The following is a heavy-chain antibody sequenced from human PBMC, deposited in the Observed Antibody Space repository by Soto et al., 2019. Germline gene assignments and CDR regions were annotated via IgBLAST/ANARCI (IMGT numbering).Heavy chain of an antibody. CDR3: AILTTVVPYYLEF. V-gene: IGHV4-39*01. J-gene: IGHJ4*02. CDR2: IYYSGIT. CDR1: GGSISSSIYN. D-gene: IGHD4-17*01. Sequence: SGTLSLTCTVSGGSISSSIYNWGGIGRAPGKGLEWIGSIYYSGITYYNPSLKSRVTISVDTSKTQLSLKLSPVADANTVVYYCAILTTVVPYYLEFWGQGTLVTVSA.